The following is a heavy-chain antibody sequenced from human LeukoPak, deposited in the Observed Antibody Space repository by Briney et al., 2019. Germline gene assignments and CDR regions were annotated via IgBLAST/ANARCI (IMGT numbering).Heavy chain of an antibody. CDR2: ISYDGSNK. J-gene: IGHJ6*02. D-gene: IGHD3-10*01. CDR3: ARDLYYYGSGSFGKYYYYGMDV. V-gene: IGHV3-30*19. CDR1: GVSFSGYA. Sequence: GGSLRLSCAVSGVSFSGYAMHWVRQAPGKGLEWVAVISYDGSNKYYADSVKGRFTISRDNSKNTLYLQMNSLRAEDTAVYYCARDLYYYGSGSFGKYYYYGMDVWGQGTTVTVSS.